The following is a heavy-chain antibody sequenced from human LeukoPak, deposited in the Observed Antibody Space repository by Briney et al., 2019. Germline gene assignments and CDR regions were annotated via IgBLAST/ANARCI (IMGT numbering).Heavy chain of an antibody. V-gene: IGHV4-34*01. J-gene: IGHJ4*02. CDR1: GGSFSGYY. CDR2: IYHSGST. Sequence: SETLSLTCAVYGGSFSGYYWSWIRQPPGKGLEWIGSIYHSGSTYYNPSLKSRVTISVDTSKNQFSLKLSSVTAADTAVYYCARVAVVAVADPGDYWGQGTLVTVSS. CDR3: ARVAVVAVADPGDY. D-gene: IGHD6-19*01.